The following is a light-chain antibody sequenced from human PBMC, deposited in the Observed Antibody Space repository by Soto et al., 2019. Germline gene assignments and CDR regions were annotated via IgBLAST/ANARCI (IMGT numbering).Light chain of an antibody. J-gene: IGKJ1*01. CDR3: QQYGNSPQT. CDR1: QTVSSY. Sequence: TQSPDTLSVSPGDRAILSCRASQTVSSYLAWYQQKPGQAPRLLIYGASSRATGIPNRFSGSGSGTDFTLTISRLEPEDFAVYYCQQYGNSPQTFGQGTKVDIK. CDR2: GAS. V-gene: IGKV3-20*01.